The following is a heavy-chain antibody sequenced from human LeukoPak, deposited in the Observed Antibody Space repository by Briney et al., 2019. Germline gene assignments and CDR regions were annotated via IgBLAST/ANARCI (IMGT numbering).Heavy chain of an antibody. CDR1: GFTFTSSA. J-gene: IGHJ4*02. D-gene: IGHD3-10*01. Sequence: SVKVSCKASGFTFTSSAVQWVRQARGQRLEWIGWIVVGSGNTNYAQKFQERVTITRDMSTSTAYMELSSLRSEDTAVYYCARGFDLLWFGEGYFDYWGQGTLVTVSS. CDR3: ARGFDLLWFGEGYFDY. CDR2: IVVGSGNT. V-gene: IGHV1-58*01.